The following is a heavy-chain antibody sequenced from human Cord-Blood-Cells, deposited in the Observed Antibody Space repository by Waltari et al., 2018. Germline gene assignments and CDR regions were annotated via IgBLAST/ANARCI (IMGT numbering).Heavy chain of an antibody. V-gene: IGHV3-30*02. D-gene: IGHD2-2*01. CDR2: IGYDGSNK. J-gene: IGHJ3*02. Sequence: QVQLVESGGGVVQPGGSLRLSCAASGFTFSSYGMHWVRQAPGNGLGWGAFIGYDGSNKNYADSAKGRFTISRDNSKNTLYLQMNSLRAEDTAVYYCAKAGYCSSTSCYAFDIWDQGTMVTVSS. CDR1: GFTFSSYG. CDR3: AKAGYCSSTSCYAFDI.